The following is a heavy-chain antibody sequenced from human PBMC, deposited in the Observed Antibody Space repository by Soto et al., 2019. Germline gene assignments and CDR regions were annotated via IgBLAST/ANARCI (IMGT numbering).Heavy chain of an antibody. J-gene: IGHJ6*02. D-gene: IGHD3-10*01. CDR3: ARDPEEWFGGIYYYYYYCMDC. Sequence: QVQLVESGGGVVQPGRSLRLSCAASGFTFSSYGMHWVRQAPGKGLEWVAVIRYDGSNKYYGDSVKGRFTISRDNFKNTLYLQTNSLSAEYTAVYYCARDPEEWFGGIYYYYYYCMDCWGQGTTVTVSS. V-gene: IGHV3-33*01. CDR2: IRYDGSNK. CDR1: GFTFSSYG.